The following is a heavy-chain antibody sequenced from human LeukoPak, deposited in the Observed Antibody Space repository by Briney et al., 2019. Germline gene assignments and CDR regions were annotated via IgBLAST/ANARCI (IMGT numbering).Heavy chain of an antibody. Sequence: SVKVSCKASGGTFSSYAISWVRQAPGQGLEWMGGVIPIFGTASYAQKFQGRVTITTDESTSTAYMELSSLRSEDTAVYYCATVTTVTTPFYDAFDIWGQGTMVTVSS. V-gene: IGHV1-69*05. CDR3: ATVTTVTTPFYDAFDI. D-gene: IGHD4-17*01. J-gene: IGHJ3*02. CDR2: VIPIFGTA. CDR1: GGTFSSYA.